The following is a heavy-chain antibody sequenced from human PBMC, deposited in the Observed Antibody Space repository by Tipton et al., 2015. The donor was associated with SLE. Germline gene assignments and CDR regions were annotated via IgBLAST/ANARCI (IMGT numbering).Heavy chain of an antibody. CDR1: GGSISSHY. Sequence: TLSLTCTFSGGSISSHYWSWIRQPPGKGLEWIGYMYYSGSTDYNPSLKSRVTMSVDTSKDQFSLKLSSLTAADTAVYYCARRVDYYDSSGYFDYWGQGTLVTVSS. CDR3: ARRVDYYDSSGYFDY. D-gene: IGHD3-22*01. V-gene: IGHV4-59*11. J-gene: IGHJ4*02. CDR2: MYYSGST.